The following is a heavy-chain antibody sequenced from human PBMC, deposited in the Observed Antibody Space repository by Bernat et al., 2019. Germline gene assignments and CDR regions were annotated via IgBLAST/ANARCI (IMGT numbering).Heavy chain of an antibody. D-gene: IGHD3-3*01. Sequence: EVQLVESGGGLVKPGGSLRLSCAASGFTFSSYSMNWVRQAPGKGLEWVSSISSSSSYIYYADSVKGRFTISRDNSKNTLYLQMNSLRAEDTAVYYCARELRFLEWSYFDYWGQGTLVTVSS. CDR2: ISSSSSYI. J-gene: IGHJ4*02. CDR1: GFTFSSYS. CDR3: ARELRFLEWSYFDY. V-gene: IGHV3-21*01.